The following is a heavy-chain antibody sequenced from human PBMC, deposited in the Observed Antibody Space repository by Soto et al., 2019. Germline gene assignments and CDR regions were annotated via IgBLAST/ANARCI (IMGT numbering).Heavy chain of an antibody. V-gene: IGHV1-2*02. J-gene: IGHJ6*02. D-gene: IGHD6-6*01. CDR2: INPNSGGT. CDR1: GYTFTGYY. CDR3: ARARGIAARSYYYGMDV. Sequence: ASVKVSCKASGYTFTGYYMHWVRQAPGQGLEWMGWINPNSGGTNYAQKFQGRVTMTRDTSISTAYMELSRLRSDDTAVYYCARARGIAARSYYYGMDVWGQGTTVTVS.